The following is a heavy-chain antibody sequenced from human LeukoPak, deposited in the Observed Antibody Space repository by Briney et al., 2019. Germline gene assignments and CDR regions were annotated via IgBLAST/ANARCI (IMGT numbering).Heavy chain of an antibody. CDR2: RKPDGSNE. Sequence: GGSLRLSCGPSGFMFSNNWMRWVRQAPGKGLEWMDNRKPDGSNEYYADSVKGRFTIYRDNDKKSLYLHMNSLRVEDTAIDYCVININWSFGSWGQGDVVIVSS. CDR3: VININWSFGS. J-gene: IGHJ4*02. V-gene: IGHV3-7*01. CDR1: GFMFSNNW. D-gene: IGHD1-1*01.